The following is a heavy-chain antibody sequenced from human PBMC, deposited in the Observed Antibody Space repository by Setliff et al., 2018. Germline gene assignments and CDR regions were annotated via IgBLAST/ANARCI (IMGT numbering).Heavy chain of an antibody. D-gene: IGHD6-13*01. Sequence: LSLSCAASGFTFSSSSMSWVRQSPGKGLEWVSAISPIGDSTYYLDSVKGRFNISRDNSKNTLYLQMNSLRAEDTAMYYCAKDDLGFAAAGTNVVFNYWGQGTLVTVSS. V-gene: IGHV3-23*01. CDR2: ISPIGDST. CDR3: AKDDLGFAAAGTNVVFNY. J-gene: IGHJ4*02. CDR1: GFTFSSSS.